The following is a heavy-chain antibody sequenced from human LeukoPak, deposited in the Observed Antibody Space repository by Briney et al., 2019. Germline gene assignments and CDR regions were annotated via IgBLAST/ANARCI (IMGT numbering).Heavy chain of an antibody. Sequence: GGSLRLSCVASGFTFSNYAMSWVRQAPGKGLEWVSAITGSGGNTYYADSVKGRFTISRDNSKNTVFLQMNSLRAEDTAVYYCAKWGDYDVLTGYYVSDYWGQGTLVTVSS. V-gene: IGHV3-23*01. J-gene: IGHJ4*02. D-gene: IGHD3-9*01. CDR1: GFTFSNYA. CDR3: AKWGDYDVLTGYYVSDY. CDR2: ITGSGGNT.